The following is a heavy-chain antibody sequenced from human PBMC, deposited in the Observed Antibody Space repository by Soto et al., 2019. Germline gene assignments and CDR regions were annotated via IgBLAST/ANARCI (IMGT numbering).Heavy chain of an antibody. V-gene: IGHV3-11*06. CDR1: GFTFSDNY. D-gene: IGHD1-26*01. CDR2: ISTSSSYT. Sequence: PGGSLRLSCAASGFTFSDNYMSWIRQAPGKGLEWVSYISTSSSYTNYADSVKGRFTISRDNAKNSLYLQMNSLRAEDTAVYYCARGGITLPPYGMDVWGQGTTVTVSS. J-gene: IGHJ6*02. CDR3: ARGGITLPPYGMDV.